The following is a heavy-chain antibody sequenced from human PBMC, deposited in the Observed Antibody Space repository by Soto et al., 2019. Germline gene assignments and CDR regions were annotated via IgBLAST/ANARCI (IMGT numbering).Heavy chain of an antibody. V-gene: IGHV1-69*06. CDR2: IIPIFGTA. D-gene: IGHD2-2*02. CDR1: GGTFSSYA. Sequence: QVQLVQSGAEVKKPGSSVKVSCKASGGTFSSYAISWVRQAPGQGLEWMGGIIPIFGTANYAQKFQGRVTITADKSTRTAYMELSSLRSEDTAVYYCARINCSSTSCYTSYGMDVWGQGTTVTVSS. J-gene: IGHJ6*02. CDR3: ARINCSSTSCYTSYGMDV.